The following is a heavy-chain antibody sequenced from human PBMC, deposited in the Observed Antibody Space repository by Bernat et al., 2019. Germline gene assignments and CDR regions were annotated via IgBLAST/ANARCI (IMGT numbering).Heavy chain of an antibody. CDR2: ISSKAESYST. CDR3: TRGVTRTSPYFDD. CDR1: GFTFSGSA. V-gene: IGHV3-73*02. J-gene: IGHJ4*02. D-gene: IGHD1-1*01. Sequence: EVQLVESGGGLVQPGGSLKLSCAASGFTFSGSAMHWVRQASGKVLEWVGRISSKAESYSTAYAASLKGRLTSCRDDSKNDADLQMNSRNSGDTAVYYGTRGVTRTSPYFDDRGQGALVTVSS.